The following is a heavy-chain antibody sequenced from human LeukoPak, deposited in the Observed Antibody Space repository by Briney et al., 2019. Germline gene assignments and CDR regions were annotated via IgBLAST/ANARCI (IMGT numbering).Heavy chain of an antibody. J-gene: IGHJ5*02. D-gene: IGHD3-9*01. Sequence: ASVKVSCKASGYTFTDYYIHWVRQAPGQGLEWMGWINPNSGGTNYVQKFQGRVTMTRDTSITTAYMELSRLTTDDTAVYFCARISYYILTPYYTDWFDPWGQGTLVTVSS. V-gene: IGHV1-2*02. CDR3: ARISYYILTPYYTDWFDP. CDR1: GYTFTDYY. CDR2: INPNSGGT.